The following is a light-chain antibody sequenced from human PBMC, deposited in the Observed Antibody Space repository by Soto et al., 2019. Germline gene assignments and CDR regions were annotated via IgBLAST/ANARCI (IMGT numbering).Light chain of an antibody. V-gene: IGKV3-20*01. CDR3: QQYGGAPPRN. CDR1: QSITRNY. CDR2: GTS. J-gene: IGKJ2*01. Sequence: EIVLTQSPGTLSLSPGERATLSCRASQSITRNYLAWYQQKPGQAPRLLIYGTSGRATGIPDRFSGSWSGTDVTLTISRLEPEDFAVYYCQQYGGAPPRNFGQGTKLEI.